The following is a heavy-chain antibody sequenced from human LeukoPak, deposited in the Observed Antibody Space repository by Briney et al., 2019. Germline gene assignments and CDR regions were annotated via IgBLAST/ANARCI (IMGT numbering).Heavy chain of an antibody. Sequence: SETLSLTCAVSGYSISSSNWWGWIRQPPGKGLEWIGYIYYSGSTYYNPSLKGRVTMSVDTSKNQFSLKLSSVTAVDTAVYYCVRLQINYNWFDPWGQGTLVTVSS. CDR1: GYSISSSNW. D-gene: IGHD6-25*01. CDR2: IYYSGST. V-gene: IGHV4-28*01. J-gene: IGHJ5*02. CDR3: VRLQINYNWFDP.